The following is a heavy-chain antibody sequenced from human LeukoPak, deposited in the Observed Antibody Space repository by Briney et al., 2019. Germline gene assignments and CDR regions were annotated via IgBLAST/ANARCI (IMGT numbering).Heavy chain of an antibody. CDR2: ISARSSTV. CDR3: ARVTRTYYFSFDI. J-gene: IGHJ3*02. D-gene: IGHD3/OR15-3a*01. CDR1: GFTFSSHN. V-gene: IGHV3-48*02. Sequence: PGGSLRLSCAASGFTFSSHNMNWVRQAPGKGREWVSYISARSSTVFYADSVEGRFTISRDNAKNSLYLQLNSLRDEDTAVYYCARVTRTYYFSFDIWGQGTMVTVSS.